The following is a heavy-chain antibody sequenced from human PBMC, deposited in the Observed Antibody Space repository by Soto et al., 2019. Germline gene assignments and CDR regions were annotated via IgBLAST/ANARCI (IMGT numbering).Heavy chain of an antibody. Sequence: SETLSLTCTVSGGTISTDYWSWIRKSPGKGLEWIGFIYYGGSTNYNPSLKSRVTISVDTPNNQFSLKLSSVTAADTAVYYCARQHYYDSSGYYTWNWGQGTLVTVSS. CDR1: GGTISTDY. V-gene: IGHV4-59*08. CDR2: IYYGGST. D-gene: IGHD3-22*01. CDR3: ARQHYYDSSGYYTWN. J-gene: IGHJ4*02.